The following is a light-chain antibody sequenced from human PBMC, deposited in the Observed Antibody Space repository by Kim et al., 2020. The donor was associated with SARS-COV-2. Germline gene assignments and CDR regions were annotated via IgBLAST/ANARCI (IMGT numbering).Light chain of an antibody. J-gene: IGKJ1*01. CDR2: GAS. CDR3: QQNDDWPCT. Sequence: EVVMTQSPATLSVSPGERATLSCRASQPVNTYLAWYQQQPGQAPRLLIFGASARATAFPARFSGSGSGTDFTLTISSLQSEDFAVYYCQQNDDWPCTFGQGTKVGIK. CDR1: QPVNTY. V-gene: IGKV3-15*01.